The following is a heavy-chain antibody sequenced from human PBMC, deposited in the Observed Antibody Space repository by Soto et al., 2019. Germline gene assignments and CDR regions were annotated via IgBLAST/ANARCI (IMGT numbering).Heavy chain of an antibody. CDR3: ARLYCSSPSCYSVGAFEI. V-gene: IGHV3-33*01. J-gene: IGHJ3*02. CDR2: IWFDGSDK. Sequence: PVGSLRLSCAASGFTFSNYGMHWVRQAPGKGLEWVALIWFDGSDKYYADSVKGRFTMSRDNSKNTVYLQMNSLRAEDTAMYYCARLYCSSPSCYSVGAFEIRGQGTMVTVS. D-gene: IGHD2-2*01. CDR1: GFTFSNYG.